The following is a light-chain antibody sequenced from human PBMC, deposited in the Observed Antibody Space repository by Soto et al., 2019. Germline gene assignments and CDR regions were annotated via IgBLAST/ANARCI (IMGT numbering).Light chain of an antibody. V-gene: IGLV1-40*01. CDR2: GNS. J-gene: IGLJ2*01. Sequence: QSVLTQPPSVSGAPGQRVTISCTGSSSKIGAGYDVHWYQQLPGTAPKLLIYGNSNRPSGVPDRFSGSKSGTSASLAITGLQAEDEADYYCQSYDSSLRGVFGGGTQLTVL. CDR3: QSYDSSLRGV. CDR1: SSKIGAGYD.